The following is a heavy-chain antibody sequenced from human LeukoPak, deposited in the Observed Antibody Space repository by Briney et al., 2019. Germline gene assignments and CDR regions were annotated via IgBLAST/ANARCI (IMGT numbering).Heavy chain of an antibody. V-gene: IGHV1-8*03. CDR3: ARGQKITIFGVVIIGGNWFDP. Sequence: GASVKVSCKASGYTFTSYDINWVRQATGQALEWMGWMNPNSGNTGYAQKFQGRVTITRNTSISTAYMELSSLRSEDTAVYYCARGQKITIFGVVIIGGNWFDPWGQGTLVTASS. D-gene: IGHD3-3*01. J-gene: IGHJ5*02. CDR2: MNPNSGNT. CDR1: GYTFTSYD.